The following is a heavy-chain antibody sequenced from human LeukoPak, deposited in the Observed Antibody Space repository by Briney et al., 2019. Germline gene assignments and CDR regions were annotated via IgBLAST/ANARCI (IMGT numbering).Heavy chain of an antibody. V-gene: IGHV4-61*02. CDR3: ARDGGDILTGLQFDI. CDR1: GGSISSGSYY. CDR2: IYTSGST. J-gene: IGHJ3*02. Sequence: PSETLSLTCTVSGGSISSGSYYWSWIRQPAGKGLEWIGRIYTSGSTNYNPSLKSRVTISVDTSKNQFSLKLSSVTAADTAVYYCARDGGDILTGLQFDIWGQGTMVTVSS. D-gene: IGHD3-9*01.